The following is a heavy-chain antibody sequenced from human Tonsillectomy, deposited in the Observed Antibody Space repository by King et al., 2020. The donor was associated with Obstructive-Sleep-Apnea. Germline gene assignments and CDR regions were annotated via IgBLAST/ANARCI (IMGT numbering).Heavy chain of an antibody. CDR2: IHTSGST. D-gene: IGHD3-10*01. CDR3: ASWKVRGVIQEY. V-gene: IGHV4-4*07. CDR1: GGSMSSYF. Sequence: QLQESGPGLVKPSETLSLTCTVSGGSMSSYFWSWIRQPAGKGMEWIGRIHTSGSTNYNPSLKSRVTMSVDTSKNQFPLKLRSVTAADTAVYYCASWKVRGVIQEYWGQGTLVTVSS. J-gene: IGHJ4*02.